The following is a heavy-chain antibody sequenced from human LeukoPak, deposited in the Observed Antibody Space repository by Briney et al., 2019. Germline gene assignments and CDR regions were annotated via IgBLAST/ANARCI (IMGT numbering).Heavy chain of an antibody. Sequence: GASVKVSCEASGYTFTSYGISWVRQAPGQGLERMGWISAYNGNTNYAQKLQGRVTMTTDTSTSTAYMELRSLRSDDTAVYYCAREAHLLWFGEWACDYWGQGTLVTVSS. D-gene: IGHD3-10*01. V-gene: IGHV1-18*04. CDR3: AREAHLLWFGEWACDY. J-gene: IGHJ4*02. CDR2: ISAYNGNT. CDR1: GYTFTSYG.